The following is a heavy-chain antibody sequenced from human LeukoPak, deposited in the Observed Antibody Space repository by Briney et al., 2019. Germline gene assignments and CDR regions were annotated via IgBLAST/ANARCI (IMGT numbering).Heavy chain of an antibody. D-gene: IGHD2-2*01. Sequence: GGSLRLSCAASGFTVSSNYMSWVRQAPGKGLEWVSAISGSGGSTYYADSVKGRFTISRDNSKNTLYLQMNGLRAEDTAVYYCAKDYPNKYCSSTSCYYDYWGQGTLVTVSS. CDR3: AKDYPNKYCSSTSCYYDY. CDR1: GFTVSSNY. V-gene: IGHV3-23*01. CDR2: ISGSGGST. J-gene: IGHJ4*02.